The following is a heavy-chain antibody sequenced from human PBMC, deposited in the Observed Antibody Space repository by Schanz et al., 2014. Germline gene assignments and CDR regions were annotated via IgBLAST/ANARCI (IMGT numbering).Heavy chain of an antibody. J-gene: IGHJ6*02. CDR1: GFTFSGYG. CDR2: ISYDGRHK. V-gene: IGHV3-30*18. Sequence: QVQLVESGGGVVQPGRSLRLSCAASGFTFSGYGMHWVRQAPGNGLEWVAIISYDGRHKNYADSVKGRFTISRDNSKNTLHLQMNSLRVEDTAVYYCAKDDTQVNGMDVWGQGTTVTVSS. CDR3: AKDDTQVNGMDV.